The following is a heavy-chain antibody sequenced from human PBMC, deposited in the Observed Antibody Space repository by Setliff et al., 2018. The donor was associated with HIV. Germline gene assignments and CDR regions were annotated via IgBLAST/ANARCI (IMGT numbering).Heavy chain of an antibody. Sequence: ASVKVSCKASGYTFTDYYMHWVRQAPGKGLEWMGRVDPKDGGAIYGEKFQGRVTISADTSTDTAYVELSSLRSEDTAVYYCATVHISIGWFYWGQGTLVTVSS. V-gene: IGHV1-69-2*01. D-gene: IGHD6-19*01. CDR2: VDPKDGGA. CDR1: GYTFTDYY. CDR3: ATVHISIGWFY. J-gene: IGHJ4*02.